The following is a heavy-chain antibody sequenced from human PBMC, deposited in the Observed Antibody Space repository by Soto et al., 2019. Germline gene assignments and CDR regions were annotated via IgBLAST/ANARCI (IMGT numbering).Heavy chain of an antibody. V-gene: IGHV2-5*01. J-gene: IGHJ5*02. CDR2: IYWNDDK. CDR3: AREGAIVPRFFDP. CDR1: GFSLSTNGVG. Sequence: QITLKESGPTLVKPTETLTLMCTFSGFSLSTNGVGVGWIRQPPGKALEWLALIYWNDDKRYSPSLQSRLTITKDTSKNHVVLTMSNLDPVDTATYHCAREGAIVPRFFDPWGQGILVTVSS. D-gene: IGHD1-26*01.